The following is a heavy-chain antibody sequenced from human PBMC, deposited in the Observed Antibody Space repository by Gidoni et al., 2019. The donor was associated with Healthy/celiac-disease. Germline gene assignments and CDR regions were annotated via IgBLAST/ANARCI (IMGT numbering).Heavy chain of an antibody. Sequence: EVQLLESGGGWVQPGGCLRLSCAASGFTFSRYAMRGVRQAPGKGLEWVSAISGSGGSTYYADSVKGRFTISRDNSKNTLYLQMNSLRAEDTAVYYCAHTSVTTFDYWGQGTLVTVSS. CDR2: ISGSGGST. D-gene: IGHD4-17*01. CDR3: AHTSVTTFDY. J-gene: IGHJ4*02. CDR1: GFTFSRYA. V-gene: IGHV3-23*01.